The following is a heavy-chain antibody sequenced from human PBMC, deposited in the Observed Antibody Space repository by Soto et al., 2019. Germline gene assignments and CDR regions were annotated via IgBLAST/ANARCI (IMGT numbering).Heavy chain of an antibody. CDR1: AYTFTDYY. V-gene: IGHV1-2*02. D-gene: IGHD1-1*01. CDR3: ARALPGSRMMEGGSFDP. CDR2: INPNSGGS. J-gene: IGHJ5*02. Sequence: ASVKVSCKASAYTFTDYYIHWVRQAPGQGLEWMGWINPNSGGSYFAQKFLGRVTMTRDTSITTAYMELSRLRSDDTAVYYCARALPGSRMMEGGSFDPWGQGTVVTVSS.